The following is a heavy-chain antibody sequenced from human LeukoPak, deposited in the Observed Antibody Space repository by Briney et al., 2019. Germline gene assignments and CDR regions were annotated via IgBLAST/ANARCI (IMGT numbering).Heavy chain of an antibody. CDR1: GFTFSTYA. V-gene: IGHV3-23*01. CDR3: AKDVYGDYGGLDY. CDR2: IRGSDGST. Sequence: GESLRLSCAASGFTFSTYALSWVRQAPGKGLEWVSSIRGSDGSTYYAGSVKGRFAISRDNSKNTLYLQMNSLRAEDTAVYYCAKDVYGDYGGLDYWGQGTLVTVSS. D-gene: IGHD4-17*01. J-gene: IGHJ4*02.